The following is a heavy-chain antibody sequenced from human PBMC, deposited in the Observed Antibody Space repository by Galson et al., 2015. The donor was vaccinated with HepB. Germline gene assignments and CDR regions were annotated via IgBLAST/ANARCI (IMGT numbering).Heavy chain of an antibody. J-gene: IGHJ4*02. V-gene: IGHV3-74*01. D-gene: IGHD5-12*01. CDR1: GFTFDNLW. CDR3: ARVNNEWLRAYTYTYPKFVSFDY. Sequence: SLRLSCAASGFTFDNLWMHWVRQAPGKGLVWVSRINTNGRTANYADSVKGRFTISRDNAKNSLYLQMNSLRAEDTAVYYCARVNNEWLRAYTYTYPKFVSFDYWGQGILVTVSS. CDR2: INTNGRTA.